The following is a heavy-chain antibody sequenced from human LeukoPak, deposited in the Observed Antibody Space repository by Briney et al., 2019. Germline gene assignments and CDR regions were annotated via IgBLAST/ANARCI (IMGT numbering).Heavy chain of an antibody. CDR2: NGGSGTKT. CDR3: AKDRSYRYYYYYMDV. CDR1: GFTFTKYA. Sequence: GGTLRLSCAASGFTFTKYAMSWVRQAAGKGLEWVSANGGSGTKTFYAESVKGRFTISRDNSNNILFLQMDSLRAEDTAMYYCAKDRSYRYYYYYMDVWGKGTTVTISS. V-gene: IGHV3-23*01. J-gene: IGHJ6*03.